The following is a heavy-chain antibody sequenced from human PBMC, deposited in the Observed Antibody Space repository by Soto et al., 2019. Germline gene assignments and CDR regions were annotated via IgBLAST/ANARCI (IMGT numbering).Heavy chain of an antibody. Sequence: LRLSCAASGFTFSDYYMSWIRQAPGKGLEWVSYISSSSSYTNYADSVKGRFTISRDNAKNSLYLQMNSLRAEDTAVYYCARVVEMATITNWFDPWGQGTLVTVSS. CDR1: GFTFSDYY. CDR2: ISSSSSYT. D-gene: IGHD5-12*01. CDR3: ARVVEMATITNWFDP. V-gene: IGHV3-11*06. J-gene: IGHJ5*02.